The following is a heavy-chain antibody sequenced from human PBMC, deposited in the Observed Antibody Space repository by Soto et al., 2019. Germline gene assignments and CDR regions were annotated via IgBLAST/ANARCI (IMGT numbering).Heavy chain of an antibody. V-gene: IGHV4-34*01. CDR1: GGSFSGYY. CDR3: ARLDYHALRYCSSTSCRSSHP. Sequence: QVQLQQWGAGLLKPSETLSLTCAVYGGSFSGYYWSWIRQPPGKGLEWIGEINHSGSTNYNPSLKSRVTLSVDTSKNQFSLKLSSVTAADTAVYYCARLDYHALRYCSSTSCRSSHPWGQGTLVTVSS. J-gene: IGHJ5*02. CDR2: INHSGST. D-gene: IGHD2-2*01.